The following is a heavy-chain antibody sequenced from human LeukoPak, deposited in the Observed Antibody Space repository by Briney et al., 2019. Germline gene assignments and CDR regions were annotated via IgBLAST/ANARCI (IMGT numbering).Heavy chain of an antibody. V-gene: IGHV3-23*01. CDR3: AKASAMIVVVSKHFDY. J-gene: IGHJ4*02. CDR2: ISGSGGST. CDR1: GFTFSSYA. D-gene: IGHD3-22*01. Sequence: PGGSLRLSCAASGFTFSSYAMSWVRQAPGKGLEWVSAISGSGGSTYYADSVKGRFTTSRDNSKNTLYLQMNSLRAEDTAVYYCAKASAMIVVVSKHFDYWGQGTLVTVSS.